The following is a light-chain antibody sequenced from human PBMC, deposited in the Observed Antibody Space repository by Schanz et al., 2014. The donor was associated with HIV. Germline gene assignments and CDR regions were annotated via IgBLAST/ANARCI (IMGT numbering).Light chain of an antibody. CDR3: QQCSNSPLT. CDR2: GAS. V-gene: IGKV3D-15*01. CDR1: QSIRTN. J-gene: IGKJ4*01. Sequence: EIVMTQSPATLSVSPGERATLSCRASQSIRTNLAWYQQKPGQAPRLLIYGASSRATGIPDRFSGSGSGTDFTLTINSLEPEDFAVYYCQQCSNSPLTFGGGTKVEIK.